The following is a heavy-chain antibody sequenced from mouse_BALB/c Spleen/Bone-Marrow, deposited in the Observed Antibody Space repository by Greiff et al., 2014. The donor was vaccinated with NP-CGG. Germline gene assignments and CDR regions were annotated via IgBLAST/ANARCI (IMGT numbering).Heavy chain of an antibody. CDR2: INPNNGGT. CDR3: ARWKDGYYSWFAY. CDR1: GYTFTEYT. J-gene: IGHJ3*01. V-gene: IGHV1-18*01. Sequence: LVESGASVKISCKTSGYTFTEYTMHWVKQSHGKSLEWIGGINPNNGGTSHNQKFKGKATLTVDKSSSTAYMELRSLTSEDSAVYYCARWKDGYYSWFAYWGQGTLVTVSA. D-gene: IGHD2-3*01.